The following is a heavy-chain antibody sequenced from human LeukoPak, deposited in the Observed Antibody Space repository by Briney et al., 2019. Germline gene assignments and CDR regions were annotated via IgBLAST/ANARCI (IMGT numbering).Heavy chain of an antibody. CDR1: GGTFSSYA. CDR3: ARGVSSGWRGTPDPCFGY. V-gene: IGHV1-69*13. D-gene: IGHD6-19*01. CDR2: IVPIFGTA. J-gene: IGHJ4*02. Sequence: SVKVSCKASGGTFSSYAISWVRQAPGQGLEWMGGIVPIFGTANYAQKFQGRVTITADESTSTAYMELSSLRSEDTAVYYCARGVSSGWRGTPDPCFGYWGQGTLVTVSS.